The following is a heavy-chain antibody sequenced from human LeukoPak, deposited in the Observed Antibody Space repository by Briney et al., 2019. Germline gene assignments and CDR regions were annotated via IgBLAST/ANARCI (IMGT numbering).Heavy chain of an antibody. CDR1: GGSISSGGYS. CDR3: ARVVVVAATQWFDP. V-gene: IGHV4-30-2*01. CDR2: IYHGGST. J-gene: IGHJ5*02. Sequence: SQTLSLTCAVSGGSISSGGYSWSWIRQPPGKGLEWIGYIYHGGSTYYNPSLKSRVTISVDRSKNQFSLKLSSVTAADTAVYYCARVVVVAATQWFDPWGQGTLVTVSS. D-gene: IGHD2-15*01.